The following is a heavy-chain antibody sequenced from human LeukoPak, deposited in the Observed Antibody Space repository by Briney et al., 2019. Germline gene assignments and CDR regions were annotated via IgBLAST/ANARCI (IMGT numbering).Heavy chain of an antibody. D-gene: IGHD5-18*01. J-gene: IGHJ4*02. Sequence: ASVKVSCKASGYTFTDYYLHWVRQAPGQGLEWMGWINPNSGGTNYAQKFQGRVTLTRDTSITTAYMELSRLRSDDTALYYCARGGGYSYDYQAYWGQGTLVTVSS. CDR2: INPNSGGT. V-gene: IGHV1-2*02. CDR1: GYTFTDYY. CDR3: ARGGGYSYDYQAY.